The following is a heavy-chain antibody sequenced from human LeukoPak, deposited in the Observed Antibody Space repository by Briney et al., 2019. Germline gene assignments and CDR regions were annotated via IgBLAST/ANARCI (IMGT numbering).Heavy chain of an antibody. J-gene: IGHJ6*03. CDR3: AGDTLAEGWAYYSYMDV. CDR2: IYSSGST. V-gene: IGHV4-4*07. CDR1: GGSISSYY. D-gene: IGHD1-26*01. Sequence: PSETLSLTCTVSGGSISSYYWSWIRQPPGKGLEWIGRIYSSGSTNCNPSLKSRVAMSVDTSKNQFSLKLSSVTAADTAVYYCAGDTLAEGWAYYSYMDVWGKGTTVTVSS.